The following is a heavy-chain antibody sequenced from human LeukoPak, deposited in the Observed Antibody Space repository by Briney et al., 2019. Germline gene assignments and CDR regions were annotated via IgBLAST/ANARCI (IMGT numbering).Heavy chain of an antibody. V-gene: IGHV4-34*01. CDR1: GGSFSGYY. J-gene: IGHJ6*02. CDR2: INHSGST. D-gene: IGHD2-2*01. Sequence: PSETLSLTCAVYGGSFSGYYWSWIRQPPRKGLEWIGEINHSGSTNYNPSLKSRVTISVDTSKNQFSLKLSSVTAADTAVYYCARGVVVVPAAVWDPYYYYYGMDVWGQGTTVTVSS. CDR3: ARGVVVVPAAVWDPYYYYYGMDV.